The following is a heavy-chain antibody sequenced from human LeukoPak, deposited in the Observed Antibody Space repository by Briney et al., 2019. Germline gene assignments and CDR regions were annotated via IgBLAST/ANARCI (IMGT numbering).Heavy chain of an antibody. V-gene: IGHV2-5*02. CDR2: IYWDDDK. CDR3: ARRTSKGTTVPYFDY. Sequence: SGPTLVNPTPPLTLTCTFSGFSLTTSGVGVGWIRQPPGKALEWLALIYWDDDKRYSPSLESRLTITKDTSKNQVVLTMTNMDPVDAATYYCARRTSKGTTVPYFDYWGQGTLVTVSS. CDR1: GFSLTTSGVG. D-gene: IGHD4-17*01. J-gene: IGHJ4*02.